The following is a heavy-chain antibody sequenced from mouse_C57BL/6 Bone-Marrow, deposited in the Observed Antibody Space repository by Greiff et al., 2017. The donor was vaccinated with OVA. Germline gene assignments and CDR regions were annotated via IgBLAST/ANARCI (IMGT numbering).Heavy chain of an antibody. V-gene: IGHV1-81*01. CDR2: IYPRSGNT. CDR3: ARAGGGDY. Sequence: VQVVESGAELARPGASVKLSCTASGYTFTSYGISWVKQRTGQGLEWIGEIYPRSGNTYYNEKFKGKATLTADKSSSTAYMELRSLTSEDSAVYFCARAGGGDYWGQGTTLTVSS. J-gene: IGHJ2*01. CDR1: GYTFTSYG.